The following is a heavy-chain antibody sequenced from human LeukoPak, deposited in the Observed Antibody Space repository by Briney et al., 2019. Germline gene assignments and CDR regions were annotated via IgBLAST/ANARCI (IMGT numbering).Heavy chain of an antibody. D-gene: IGHD5-12*01. CDR2: IYYSGST. CDR1: GGSISSSSYY. V-gene: IGHV4-61*05. Sequence: SETLSLTCTVSGGSISSSSYYWSWIRQPPGKGLEWIGYIYYSGSTNYNPSLKSRVTISVDTSKNQFSLKLSSVTAADTAVYYCARLSRGYSGYDPYRADYWGQGTLVTVSS. J-gene: IGHJ4*02. CDR3: ARLSRGYSGYDPYRADY.